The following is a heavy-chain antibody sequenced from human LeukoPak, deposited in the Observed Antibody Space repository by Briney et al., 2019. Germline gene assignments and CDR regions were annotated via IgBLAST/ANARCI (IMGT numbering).Heavy chain of an antibody. V-gene: IGHV4-59*01. D-gene: IGHD3-22*01. CDR1: GGSISSYY. CDR3: ARGPHYYDSSGYYPTDY. J-gene: IGHJ4*02. Sequence: SETLSLTCTVSGGSISSYYWSWIRQPPGKGLEWIGYIYYSGSTNYNPSLKSRVTISVDTSKNQFSLKLSSVTAADTAVYYCARGPHYYDSSGYYPTDYWGQGTLSPSPQ. CDR2: IYYSGST.